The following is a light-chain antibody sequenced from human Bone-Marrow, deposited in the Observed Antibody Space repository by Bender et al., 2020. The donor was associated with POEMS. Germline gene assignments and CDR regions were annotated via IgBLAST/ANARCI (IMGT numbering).Light chain of an antibody. V-gene: IGLV2-14*03. CDR3: QSYDNSLGGWV. Sequence: QSALTQPRSVSGSPGQSVTISCTGTSSDVGGYNFVSWYQQYPGKAPKLMIYDISNRRSGVSTRFSGSKSGNTASLTISGLQAEDEAVYYCQSYDNSLGGWVFGGGTKLIVL. CDR2: DIS. CDR1: SSDVGGYNF. J-gene: IGLJ3*02.